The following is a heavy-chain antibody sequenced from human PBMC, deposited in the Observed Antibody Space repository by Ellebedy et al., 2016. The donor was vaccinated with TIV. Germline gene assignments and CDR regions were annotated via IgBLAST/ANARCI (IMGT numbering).Heavy chain of an antibody. CDR3: TRLTAYYDILTGYAEYFQH. Sequence: GESLKISCAASGFTFSGSAMHWVRQASGKGLEWVGRIRSKANSYATAYAASVKGRFTISRDDSKNTAYLQMNSLKTEDTAVYYCTRLTAYYDILTGYAEYFQHWGQGTLVTVSS. CDR1: GFTFSGSA. CDR2: IRSKANSYAT. V-gene: IGHV3-73*01. D-gene: IGHD3-9*01. J-gene: IGHJ1*01.